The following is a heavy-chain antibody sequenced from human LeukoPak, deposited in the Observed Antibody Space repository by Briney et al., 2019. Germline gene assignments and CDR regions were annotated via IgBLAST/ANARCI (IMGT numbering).Heavy chain of an antibody. V-gene: IGHV1-2*02. J-gene: IGHJ4*02. D-gene: IGHD1-1*01. CDR1: GYSFTSHY. Sequence: ASVKVSCKASGYSFTSHYMHWVRQAPGQGLEYMGWINPNSGGTNYAQKFQGRVTMTRDTSISTAYMELSRLRSDDTAVYYCARDPGTTFDYWGQGTLVTVSS. CDR3: ARDPGTTFDY. CDR2: INPNSGGT.